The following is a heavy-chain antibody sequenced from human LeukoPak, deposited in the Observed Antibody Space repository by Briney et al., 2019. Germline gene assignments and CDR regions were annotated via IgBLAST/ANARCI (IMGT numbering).Heavy chain of an antibody. D-gene: IGHD2-15*01. CDR3: ARGRVAATRGLPFDP. Sequence: PGGSLRLSCAASGFTFSSYSMNWVRQAPGKGLEWVSYISSSSSTIYYADSVKGRFTISRDNAKNSLYLQMNSLRDEDTAVYYCARGRVAATRGLPFDPWGQGTLVTVSS. J-gene: IGHJ5*02. V-gene: IGHV3-48*02. CDR2: ISSSSSTI. CDR1: GFTFSSYS.